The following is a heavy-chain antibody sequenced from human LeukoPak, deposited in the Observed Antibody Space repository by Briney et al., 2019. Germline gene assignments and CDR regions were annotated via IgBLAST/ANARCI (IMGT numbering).Heavy chain of an antibody. J-gene: IGHJ3*02. D-gene: IGHD6-6*01. CDR3: AKDSRIAARPVMGVNDAFDI. CDR1: KFTFSSYW. V-gene: IGHV3-74*01. CDR2: INPDGSTT. Sequence: GGSLRLSCAASKFTFSSYWMHWVRQAPGKGLVWVSRINPDGSTTNYADSVKGRFTISRDNAKNTLYLQMNSLRAEDTAVYYCAKDSRIAARPVMGVNDAFDIWGQGTMVTVSS.